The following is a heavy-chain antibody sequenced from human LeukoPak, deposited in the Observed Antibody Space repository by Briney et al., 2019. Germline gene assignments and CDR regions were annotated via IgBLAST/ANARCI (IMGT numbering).Heavy chain of an antibody. J-gene: IGHJ6*02. D-gene: IGHD2-21*01. Sequence: PTGGSLRLSCAASGFTFSSSWMHWVRQTPGKGLVWVSRICSDGSNKYYADSVKGRFTISRDNAKNMVNLQMNSLRAEDTGIYYCTRDYSYAMAVWGQGTTVTVSS. CDR3: TRDYSYAMAV. V-gene: IGHV3-74*01. CDR2: ICSDGSNK. CDR1: GFTFSSSW.